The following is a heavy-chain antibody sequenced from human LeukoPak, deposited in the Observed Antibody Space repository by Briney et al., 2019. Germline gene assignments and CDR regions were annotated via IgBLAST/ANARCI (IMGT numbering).Heavy chain of an antibody. CDR2: IKSDGSST. D-gene: IGHD1-26*01. V-gene: IGHV3-74*01. J-gene: IGHJ4*02. Sequence: PGGSLRLSCAASGFSFSTYWMHWVRQAPGKGLVWVSRIKSDGSSTSYADSVKGRFTVSRDNAQNTVYLQMNSLRAEDTAVYHCTILSPRDHSGSSNAFNYWGQGTLVTVSS. CDR1: GFSFSTYW. CDR3: TILSPRDHSGSSNAFNY.